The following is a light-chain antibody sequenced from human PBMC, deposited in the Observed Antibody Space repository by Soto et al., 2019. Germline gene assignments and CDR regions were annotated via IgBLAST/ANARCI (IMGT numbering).Light chain of an antibody. CDR1: QSISDT. Sequence: EIVLTQSPATLSVSPGGRAALSCRASQSISDTLAWYQQKPGQAPRLLIYGASSRATGIPDRFSGSGSGTDFTLTISRLEPEDFAVYYCQQYGSSPPVTFGGGTKVDIK. CDR2: GAS. CDR3: QQYGSSPPVT. J-gene: IGKJ4*01. V-gene: IGKV3-20*01.